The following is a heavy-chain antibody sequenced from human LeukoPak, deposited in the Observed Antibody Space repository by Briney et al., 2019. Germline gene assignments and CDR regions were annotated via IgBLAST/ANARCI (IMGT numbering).Heavy chain of an antibody. CDR1: GYTFATYF. Sequence: ASVKVSCKTSGYTFATYFMHWVRQAPGQGLEWMGYIKPNSGVTNYAQKFRGRVTMTWDTSVSTAYIELSGLTSDDTAIYYCARPTYCGSDCYFNFDYWGQGTLVTVSS. D-gene: IGHD2-21*02. CDR2: IKPNSGVT. J-gene: IGHJ4*02. V-gene: IGHV1-2*02. CDR3: ARPTYCGSDCYFNFDY.